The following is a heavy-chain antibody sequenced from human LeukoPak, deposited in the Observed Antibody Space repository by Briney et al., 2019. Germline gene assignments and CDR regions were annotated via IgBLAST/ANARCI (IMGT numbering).Heavy chain of an antibody. Sequence: ASVKVSCKASGYTFTGYYMHWVRQAPGQGLEWMGWINPNSGGTNYAQKFQGRVTMTRDTSISTAYMELSRLRSDDTAVYYCAGMTGTTEWFDPWGQGTLVTVSS. J-gene: IGHJ5*02. CDR1: GYTFTGYY. CDR3: AGMTGTTEWFDP. CDR2: INPNSGGT. V-gene: IGHV1-2*02. D-gene: IGHD1-7*01.